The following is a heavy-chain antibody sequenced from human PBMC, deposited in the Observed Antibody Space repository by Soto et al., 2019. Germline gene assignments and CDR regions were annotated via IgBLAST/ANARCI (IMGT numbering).Heavy chain of an antibody. J-gene: IGHJ4*02. CDR2: IYPRDSDT. Sequence: EVQLVQSGAEVKKPGESLKISCKGSGYSFTTYWIGWVRQMPGKGLEWMGIIYPRDSDTRYNPSFQGQVTISADKSISTAYLQWSSLKASDTAMYYCASLLRYDFWSGYVFDYWGQGTLVTVSS. V-gene: IGHV5-51*01. CDR1: GYSFTTYW. D-gene: IGHD3-3*01. CDR3: ASLLRYDFWSGYVFDY.